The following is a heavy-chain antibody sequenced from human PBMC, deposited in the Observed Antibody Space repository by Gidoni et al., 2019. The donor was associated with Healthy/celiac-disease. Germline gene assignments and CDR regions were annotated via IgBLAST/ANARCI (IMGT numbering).Heavy chain of an antibody. CDR1: GFTFSSYG. CDR2: IAYDGSNK. CDR3: AKDRTQNRRRIAAAERPTSKDY. D-gene: IGHD6-13*01. Sequence: QVQLVESGGGVVQPGRSLRLSCAASGFTFSSYGMHWVRQVPGKGLGWVAVIAYDGSNKYYADSVKGRFTISRDNSKNTLYLQMNSLRAEDTAVYYCAKDRTQNRRRIAAAERPTSKDYWGQGTLVTVSS. V-gene: IGHV3-30*18. J-gene: IGHJ4*02.